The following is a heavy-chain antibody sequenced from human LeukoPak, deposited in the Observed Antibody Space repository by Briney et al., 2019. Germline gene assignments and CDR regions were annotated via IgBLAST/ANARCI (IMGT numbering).Heavy chain of an antibody. CDR2: ISSSSNTI. CDR1: GFTFRSYS. D-gene: IGHD3-22*01. V-gene: IGHV3-48*02. J-gene: IGHJ4*02. CDR3: TRDTFYYDTSGYYPLDYFDY. Sequence: PGGSLRLSCTASGFTFRSYSMNWVRQAPGKGLEWVSYISSSSNTIYYADSVKGRFTISRDNAKNSLYLQMNSLRDEDTAVYYCTRDTFYYDTSGYYPLDYFDYWGQGTLVTVSS.